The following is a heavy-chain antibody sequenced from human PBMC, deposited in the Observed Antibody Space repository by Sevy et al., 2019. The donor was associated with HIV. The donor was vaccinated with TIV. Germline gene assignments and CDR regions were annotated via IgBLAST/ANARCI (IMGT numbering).Heavy chain of an antibody. CDR2: IIPIFGAP. D-gene: IGHD3-10*01. J-gene: IGHJ4*02. CDR1: GGSFSNFA. Sequence: ASVKVSCKAPGGSFSNFAYIWVRQAPGQGLEWMGMIIPIFGAPNYAQKFQDRVTITADESTNKAYMELSSLISDDTAVYYCARGYYYGSGSYYPPDYWGQGTLVTVSS. CDR3: ARGYYYGSGSYYPPDY. V-gene: IGHV1-69*13.